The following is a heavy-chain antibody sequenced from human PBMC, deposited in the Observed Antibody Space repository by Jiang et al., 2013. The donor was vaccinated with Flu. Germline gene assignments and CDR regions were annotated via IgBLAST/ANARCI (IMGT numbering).Heavy chain of an antibody. Sequence: GSGLVKPSQTLSLTCTVSGGSISSRDYFWSWIRQPPGKGLEWIGYIYYSGDTYYNPSLKSRVTISMDTSKNQFSLSLRSVTAADTAVYYCARAPPYYYGSGSPYYFDFWGQGTLVTVSS. CDR3: ARAPPYYYGSGSPYYFDF. CDR2: IYYSGDT. CDR1: GGSISSRDYF. V-gene: IGHV4-30-4*01. J-gene: IGHJ4*02. D-gene: IGHD3-10*01.